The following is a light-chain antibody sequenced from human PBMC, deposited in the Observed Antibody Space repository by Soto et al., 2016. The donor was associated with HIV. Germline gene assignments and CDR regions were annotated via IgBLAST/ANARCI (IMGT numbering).Light chain of an antibody. CDR2: GAS. J-gene: IGKJ2*01. Sequence: DIQMTQSPSSLSASVGDRVTITCRASQSISNYLNWYQQKPGKAPKLLIFGASSLQSGVPSKFSGSGSGTDFTLTINSLQPDDFATYYCQQSYSAPYTFGQGTKLE. CDR3: QQSYSAPYT. CDR1: QSISNY. V-gene: IGKV1-39*01.